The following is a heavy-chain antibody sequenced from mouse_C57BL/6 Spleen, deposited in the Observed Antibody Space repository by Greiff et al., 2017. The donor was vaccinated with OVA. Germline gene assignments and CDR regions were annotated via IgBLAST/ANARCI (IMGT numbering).Heavy chain of an antibody. CDR2: IYPRDGST. J-gene: IGHJ1*03. D-gene: IGHD2-5*01. CDR1: GYTFTSYD. V-gene: IGHV1-85*01. Sequence: QVQLQQSGPELVKPGASVKLSCKASGYTFTSYDINWVKQRPGQGLEWIGWIYPRDGSTKYNEKFKGKATLTVDTSSSTAYMELHSLTSEDSAVYFCAREGAYYSNYVGNFDVWGTGTTVTVSS. CDR3: AREGAYYSNYVGNFDV.